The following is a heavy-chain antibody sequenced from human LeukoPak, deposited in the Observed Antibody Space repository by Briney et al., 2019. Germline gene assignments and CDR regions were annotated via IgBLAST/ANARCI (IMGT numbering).Heavy chain of an antibody. D-gene: IGHD3-10*01. J-gene: IGHJ4*02. Sequence: ASVKVSFKASGYTFTSYGISWVRQAPGQGLEWMGWISAYNGNTNYAQKLQGRVTMTTDTSTSTAYMELRSLRSDDTAVYYCARTFYGSGSMDFFDYWGQGTLVTVSS. CDR1: GYTFTSYG. CDR3: ARTFYGSGSMDFFDY. V-gene: IGHV1-18*01. CDR2: ISAYNGNT.